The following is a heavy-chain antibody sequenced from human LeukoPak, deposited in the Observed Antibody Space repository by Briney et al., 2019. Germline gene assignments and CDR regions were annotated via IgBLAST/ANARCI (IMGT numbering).Heavy chain of an antibody. D-gene: IGHD3-10*01. Sequence: GESLKISCKGSGYRFTSYWIGWVRQMPGKGLEWMGIIYPGDSDTRYSPSFQGQVTISADKSISTAYLQWSSLKASDTAMYYCARRTTMVRGVINTGYMDVWGKGTTVTVSS. J-gene: IGHJ6*03. CDR1: GYRFTSYW. V-gene: IGHV5-51*01. CDR2: IYPGDSDT. CDR3: ARRTTMVRGVINTGYMDV.